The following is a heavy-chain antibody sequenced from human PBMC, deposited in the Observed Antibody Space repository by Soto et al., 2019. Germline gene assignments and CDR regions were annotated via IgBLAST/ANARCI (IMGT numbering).Heavy chain of an antibody. CDR2: FDPEGGET. Sequence: ASVKVSCKVSGDTLTELSMHWVRQAPGKGLEWMGGFDPEGGETIYAQKFQGRVTMTEDTSTDTAYMELSSLRSEDTAVYYCATNKGVDTAMVDYYYYMDVWGKGTTVTVSS. J-gene: IGHJ6*03. V-gene: IGHV1-24*01. CDR1: GDTLTELS. D-gene: IGHD5-18*01. CDR3: ATNKGVDTAMVDYYYYMDV.